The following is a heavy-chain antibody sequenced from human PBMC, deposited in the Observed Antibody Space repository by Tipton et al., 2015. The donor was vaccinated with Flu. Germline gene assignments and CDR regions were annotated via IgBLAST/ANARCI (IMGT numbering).Heavy chain of an antibody. CDR2: IDFSGRP. CDR1: GGSISSNIYF. V-gene: IGHV4-39*01. D-gene: IGHD2-15*01. J-gene: IGHJ2*01. CDR3: AGDLCGGGSCTRSTPYWYFDL. Sequence: TLSLTCSVSGGSISSNIYFWGWIRQPPGKGLEWIGSIDFSGRPHYNLSLKSRVSISVDTSKNQFSLKLSSVTAADTAMYYCAGDLCGGGSCTRSTPYWYFDLWGRGTLVTVSS.